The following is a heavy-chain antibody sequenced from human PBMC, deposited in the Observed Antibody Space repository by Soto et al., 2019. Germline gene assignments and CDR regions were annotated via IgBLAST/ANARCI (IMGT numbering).Heavy chain of an antibody. J-gene: IGHJ4*02. D-gene: IGHD3-22*01. CDR3: ARGDSSGYTAKDY. V-gene: IGHV1-3*05. Sequence: QVQLVQSGAEEKKPGASVKVSCKASGYTFTSYAMHWVRQAPGQRLEWMGWINAGNGNTKYSQKFQGRVTITKDTXASTAYMELSSLRSEDTAVYYCARGDSSGYTAKDYWGQGTLVTVSS. CDR1: GYTFTSYA. CDR2: INAGNGNT.